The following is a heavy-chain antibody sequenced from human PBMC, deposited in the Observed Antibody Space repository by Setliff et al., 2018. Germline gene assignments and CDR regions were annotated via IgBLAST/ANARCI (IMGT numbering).Heavy chain of an antibody. CDR1: GFTFNNAW. Sequence: GESLKISCAASGFTFNNAWMNWVRQAPGKGLEWVGQIKSKIEGETTDYAAPVKGRFTISRDDSKSTLYLQINSLKTEDTAVYYCLRIRLVPHGHSWGQGTLVTVSS. J-gene: IGHJ4*02. CDR3: LRIRLVPHGHS. V-gene: IGHV3-15*07. D-gene: IGHD2-15*01. CDR2: IKSKIEGETT.